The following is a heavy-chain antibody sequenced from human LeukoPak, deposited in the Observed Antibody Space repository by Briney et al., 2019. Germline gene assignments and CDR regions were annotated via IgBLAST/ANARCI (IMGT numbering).Heavy chain of an antibody. D-gene: IGHD3-22*01. V-gene: IGHV4-4*02. CDR3: ARGRQTYYYDSSGYYFDY. J-gene: IGHJ4*02. CDR1: GGSISSSNW. Sequence: SGTLSLTCAVSGGSISSSNWWSWVRQPSGKGLEWIGEIYHSGSTNYNPSLKSRVTISVDKSKNQFSLKLSSVTAADTAVYYCARGRQTYYYDSSGYYFDYWGRGTLVTVSS. CDR2: IYHSGST.